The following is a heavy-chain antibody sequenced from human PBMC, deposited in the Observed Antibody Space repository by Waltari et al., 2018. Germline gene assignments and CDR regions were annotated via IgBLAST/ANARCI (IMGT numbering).Heavy chain of an antibody. Sequence: QVQLVESGGGVVQPGGSLRLSCAASGFTFSSYGMHWVRQAPGKGLGGVALIRYDGSKKYYADSVKGRFTSSRDNSKNTLYLQMNSLRAEDTAVYYCAKAIRPKDWYHFDYWGQGTLVTVSS. J-gene: IGHJ4*02. CDR3: AKAIRPKDWYHFDY. CDR2: IRYDGSKK. CDR1: GFTFSSYG. V-gene: IGHV3-30*02. D-gene: IGHD3-9*01.